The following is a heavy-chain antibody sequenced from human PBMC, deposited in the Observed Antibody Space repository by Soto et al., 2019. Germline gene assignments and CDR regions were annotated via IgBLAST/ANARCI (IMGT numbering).Heavy chain of an antibody. J-gene: IGHJ4*02. V-gene: IGHV4-59*01. CDR2: IYYSGST. CDR3: ATLSNSGSVNYSNSGIVA. Sequence: YAPLPHTYSCTWGFILSYYWSLFLQPPGQGMEWIGYIYYSGSTNYNPSLKSRVTISVDTSKNQFSLKLSSVTAADTAVYYFATLSNSGSVNYSNSGIVAWGQGSRITVSS. D-gene: IGHD4-4*01. CDR1: GFILSYY.